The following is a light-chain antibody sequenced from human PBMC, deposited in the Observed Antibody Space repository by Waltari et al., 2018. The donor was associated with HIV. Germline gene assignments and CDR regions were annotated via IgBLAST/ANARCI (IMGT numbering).Light chain of an antibody. V-gene: IGKV3D-7*01. Sequence: EVVMTQSPATLSLSPGETATLSCRASQRVDSTFLSWYQQKPGQASSLLIYGAATRVPGLPPRFSGRGSGTYFTLTISSLYPEYFAVYYCQQDYNLPGTFGQGTRVEIK. CDR1: QRVDSTF. CDR3: QQDYNLPGT. J-gene: IGKJ1*01. CDR2: GAA.